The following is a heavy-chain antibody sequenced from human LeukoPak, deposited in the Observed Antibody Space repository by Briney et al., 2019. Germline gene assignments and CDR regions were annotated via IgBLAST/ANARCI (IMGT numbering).Heavy chain of an antibody. V-gene: IGHV3-21*01. D-gene: IGHD1-26*01. Sequence: PGGSLRLSCAASGFTFSSYSMNWVLQAPGKGLEWVSSISSSSSYIYYADSVKGRFTISRDNAKNSLYLQMNSLRAEDTAVYYCARDQGFGVGATGDAFDIWGQGTMVTVSS. J-gene: IGHJ3*02. CDR1: GFTFSSYS. CDR3: ARDQGFGVGATGDAFDI. CDR2: ISSSSSYI.